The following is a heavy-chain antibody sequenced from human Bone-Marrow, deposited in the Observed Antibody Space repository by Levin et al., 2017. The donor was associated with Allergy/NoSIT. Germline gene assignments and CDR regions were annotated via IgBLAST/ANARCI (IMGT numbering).Heavy chain of an antibody. CDR1: GGSIHAHY. Sequence: SETLSLTCTVSGGSIHAHYWSWIRQSPQKGLEWIGYIAYSGTAVYNPSLTSRVTMSLDTSKNQFSVRLSSVTAEDTAFYCCARVTTPAAVDYWGQGTLVTVSS. V-gene: IGHV4-59*11. J-gene: IGHJ4*02. D-gene: IGHD6-13*01. CDR2: IAYSGTA. CDR3: ARVTTPAAVDY.